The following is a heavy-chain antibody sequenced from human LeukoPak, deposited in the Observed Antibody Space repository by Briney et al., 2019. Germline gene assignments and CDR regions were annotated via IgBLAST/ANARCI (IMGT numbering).Heavy chain of an antibody. CDR1: GFTFSSYA. D-gene: IGHD1-26*01. V-gene: IGHV3-23*01. J-gene: IGHJ6*03. CDR2: ISGSGGST. CDR3: AKGGWDYYYYYMDV. Sequence: GGSLGLSCAASGFTFSSYAMSWVRQAPGKGLEWVSGISGSGGSTYYADSVKGRFTISRDNSKNTLYLQLNSLRAEDTAVYYCAKGGWDYYYYYMDVWGKGTTVTVSS.